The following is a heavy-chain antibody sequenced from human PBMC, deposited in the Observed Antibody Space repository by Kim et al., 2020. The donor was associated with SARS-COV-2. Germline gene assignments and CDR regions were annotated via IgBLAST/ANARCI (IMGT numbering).Heavy chain of an antibody. J-gene: IGHJ6*02. Sequence: SETLSLTCAVYGGSFSGYYWSWIRQPPGKGLEWIGEINHSGSTNYNPSLKSRVTISVDTSKNQFSLKLSSVTAADTAVYYCARLKGLPRILYYYGMDVWGQGTTVTVSS. CDR2: INHSGST. CDR3: ARLKGLPRILYYYGMDV. V-gene: IGHV4-34*01. D-gene: IGHD2-15*01. CDR1: GGSFSGYY.